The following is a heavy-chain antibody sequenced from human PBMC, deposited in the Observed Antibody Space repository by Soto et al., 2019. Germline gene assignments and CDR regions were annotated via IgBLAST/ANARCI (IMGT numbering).Heavy chain of an antibody. D-gene: IGHD3-22*01. J-gene: IGHJ4*02. Sequence: EVQLVQSAAEVKKPGESLKISRKGFGYSFSIYWIGWVRQMPGKGLEWMGIIYPGDSDTRYSPSFQGQVTISVDKSTSTAYLQWSSLKASDSAMYFCARNDGYYDDSGYYLPFEYWGQGTLVSVSS. CDR1: GYSFSIYW. CDR2: IYPGDSDT. CDR3: ARNDGYYDDSGYYLPFEY. V-gene: IGHV5-51*01.